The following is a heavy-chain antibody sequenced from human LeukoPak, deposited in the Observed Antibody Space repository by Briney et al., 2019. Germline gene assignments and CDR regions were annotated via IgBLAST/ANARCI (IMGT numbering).Heavy chain of an antibody. CDR1: GFTFSSYG. CDR2: IRYDGSNK. J-gene: IGHJ3*02. Sequence: GGSLRLSCAASGFTFSSYGMHWVRQAPGKGLEWVAFIRYDGSNKYYADSVKGRFTISRDNSKNTLYLQMNSLRAEDTAVYYCAKDYDGLEYAFDIWGQGTMVTVSS. V-gene: IGHV3-30*02. D-gene: IGHD3-3*01. CDR3: AKDYDGLEYAFDI.